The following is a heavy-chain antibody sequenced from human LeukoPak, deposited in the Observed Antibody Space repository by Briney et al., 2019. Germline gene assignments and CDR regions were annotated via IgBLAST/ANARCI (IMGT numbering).Heavy chain of an antibody. CDR2: ISGSGGST. J-gene: IGHJ4*02. CDR3: AKAILSGGGSCFFDY. Sequence: GGSLRLSCAASGFTFSSYAMSWVRQAPGKGLEWVSAISGSGGSTYYADSVKGWFTISRDNSKNTLYLQMNSLRAEDTAVYYCAKAILSGGGSCFFDYWGQGTLVTVSS. V-gene: IGHV3-23*01. D-gene: IGHD2-15*01. CDR1: GFTFSSYA.